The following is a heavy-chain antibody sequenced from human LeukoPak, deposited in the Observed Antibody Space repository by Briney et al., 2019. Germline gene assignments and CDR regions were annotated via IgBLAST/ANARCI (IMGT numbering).Heavy chain of an antibody. Sequence: GGSLRLSCAASGFTFSTYAMSWVRQAPGKGLEWVSAISGSGVSTYYADSVKGRFTISRDNAKNSLYLQMNSLRAEDTAVYYCAREGGTTVVKDDYWGQGTLVTVSS. J-gene: IGHJ4*02. CDR1: GFTFSTYA. V-gene: IGHV3-23*01. D-gene: IGHD4-23*01. CDR2: ISGSGVST. CDR3: AREGGTTVVKDDY.